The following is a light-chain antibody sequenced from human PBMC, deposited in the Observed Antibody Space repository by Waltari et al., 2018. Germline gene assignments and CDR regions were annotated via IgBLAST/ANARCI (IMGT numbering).Light chain of an antibody. J-gene: IGKJ3*01. CDR3: QQYYSIPPVT. CDR2: AAS. CDR1: QGISNS. V-gene: IGKV1-NL1*01. Sequence: DIQMTQSPSSLSASVGDRVTITCRASQGISNSLAWYQQTPGKAPKLLLYAASTLESGVPSRFSGSGSGTDYTLSISSLQPEDFATYYCQQYYSIPPVTFGPGTRVDFK.